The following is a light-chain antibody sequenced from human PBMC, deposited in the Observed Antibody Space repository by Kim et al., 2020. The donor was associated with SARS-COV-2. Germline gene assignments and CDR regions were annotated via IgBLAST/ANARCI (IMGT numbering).Light chain of an antibody. J-gene: IGLJ3*02. CDR3: QTWGTGIAV. CDR1: SGHSSSA. V-gene: IGLV4-69*01. Sequence: QPVLTQSPSASASLGDSVKLTCTLSSGHSSSAITWHQQQPEKGPRYLMKLNSDGSHTKGDGIPDRFSGSSSGAERYLTISSLQSEDEADYYCQTWGTGIAVFGGGTQLTVL. CDR2: LNSDGSH.